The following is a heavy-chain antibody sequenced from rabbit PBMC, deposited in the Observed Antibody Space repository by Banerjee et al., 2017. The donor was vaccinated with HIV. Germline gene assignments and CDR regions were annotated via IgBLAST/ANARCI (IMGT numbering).Heavy chain of an antibody. D-gene: IGHD4-1*01. J-gene: IGHJ4*01. CDR1: EFSFTNNYY. Sequence: QSLQESGGGLFQPGGSLKLSCKASEFSFTNNYYMCWVRQAPGKGLELIACIVTGFGSTWYASWVNGRFTITRSTSLNTVDLKMTSLTAADTATYFCARVWHVGWGASYYFKLWGPGTLVTVS. CDR2: IVTGFGST. V-gene: IGHV1S43*01. CDR3: ARVWHVGWGASYYFKL.